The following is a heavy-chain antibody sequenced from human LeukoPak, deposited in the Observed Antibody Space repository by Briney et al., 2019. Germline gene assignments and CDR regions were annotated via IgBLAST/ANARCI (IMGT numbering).Heavy chain of an antibody. CDR3: ARGGRYCSSSTCYYDY. Sequence: GASVKVSCKASGYTFTGYYMHWVRQAPGQGLEWMGWINPNSGGTNYAQKFQGRVTMTRDTSISTAYMELSRLKSDDTAVYYCARGGRYCSSSTCYYDYWGQGTLVTVCS. J-gene: IGHJ4*02. V-gene: IGHV1-2*02. CDR1: GYTFTGYY. CDR2: INPNSGGT. D-gene: IGHD2-2*01.